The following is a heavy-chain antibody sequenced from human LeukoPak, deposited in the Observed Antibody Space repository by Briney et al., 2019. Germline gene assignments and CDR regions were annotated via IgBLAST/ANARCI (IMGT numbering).Heavy chain of an antibody. J-gene: IGHJ4*02. V-gene: IGHV1-2*02. CDR2: INPNSGGT. Sequence: ASVKVSCKASGYTFTGYYMHWARQAPGQGLEWLGWINPNSGGTNYAQKFQGRVTMTRDTSISTAYMELSRLRSDDTAVYYCARVYDYDFWSGYRHDFDYWGQGTLVTVSS. D-gene: IGHD3-3*01. CDR3: ARVYDYDFWSGYRHDFDY. CDR1: GYTFTGYY.